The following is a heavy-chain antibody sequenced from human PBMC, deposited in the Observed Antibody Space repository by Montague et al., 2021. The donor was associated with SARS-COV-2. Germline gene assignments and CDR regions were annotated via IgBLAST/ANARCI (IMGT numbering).Heavy chain of an antibody. J-gene: IGHJ4*02. D-gene: IGHD3-16*02. CDR3: ARHVTFGGVVVALDY. Sequence: SETLSLTCTVSGASISSSENSWGWIRQSPGKGLEWFGSIFYSGTTYFNPSLRSRIAISVDTSKNQLSLKVTSVTAADTAVYYCARHVTFGGVVVALDYWGQGPLVSVSS. V-gene: IGHV4-39*01. CDR2: IFYSGTT. CDR1: GASISSSENS.